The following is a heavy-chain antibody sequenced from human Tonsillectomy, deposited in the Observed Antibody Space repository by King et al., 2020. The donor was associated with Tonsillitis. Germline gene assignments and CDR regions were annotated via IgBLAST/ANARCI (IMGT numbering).Heavy chain of an antibody. CDR3: ARVWFGELLY. Sequence: QLQESGPGLVKPSETLSLTCTVSGGSISSSSYYWGWIRQPPGKGLEWIGSSYYSGSTYYNPSLKSRVTISVDTSKNQFSLKLSSVTAADTAVYYCARVWFGELLYWGQGTLVTVSS. J-gene: IGHJ4*02. CDR1: GGSISSSSYY. CDR2: SYYSGST. V-gene: IGHV4-39*01. D-gene: IGHD3-10*01.